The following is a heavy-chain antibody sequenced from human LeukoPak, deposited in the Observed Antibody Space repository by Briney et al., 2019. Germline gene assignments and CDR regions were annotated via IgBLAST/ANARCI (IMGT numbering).Heavy chain of an antibody. D-gene: IGHD4-17*01. J-gene: IGHJ4*02. CDR1: VFTYSSYS. Sequence: GGSLTLSCAASVFTYSSYSMNWVRQAPGEGLEWVSYISSSSSTIYHADSVKGRFTIFRDNAKNSLYLQMNSLRAEDTAVYYCARDSSPDYGDYVYQDYWGQGTLVTVSS. V-gene: IGHV3-48*01. CDR2: ISSSSSTI. CDR3: ARDSSPDYGDYVYQDY.